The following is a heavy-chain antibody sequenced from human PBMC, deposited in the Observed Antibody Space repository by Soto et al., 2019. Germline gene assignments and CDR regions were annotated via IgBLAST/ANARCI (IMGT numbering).Heavy chain of an antibody. D-gene: IGHD5-12*01. CDR2: ISGSGGST. J-gene: IGHJ6*02. CDR3: AKDRSSGGYDDYYYYYGIDV. CDR1: GFTFSSYA. Sequence: GGSLRLSCAASGFTFSSYAMSWVRQAPGKGLEWVSAISGSGGSTYYADSEQGRFTISRDNSKNTLYLQMNSLRAEDTAVYYCAKDRSSGGYDDYYYYYGIDVWGQGTTVTVSS. V-gene: IGHV3-23*01.